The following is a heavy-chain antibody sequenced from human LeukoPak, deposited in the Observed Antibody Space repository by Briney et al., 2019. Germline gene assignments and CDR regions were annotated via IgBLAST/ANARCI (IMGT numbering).Heavy chain of an antibody. CDR2: IYTSGST. D-gene: IGHD3-22*01. CDR1: GGSISSGSYY. Sequence: SETLSLTCTVSGGSISSGSYYWSWIRQPAGKGLEWIGRIYTSGSTNYNPSLKSRVTISVDTSKNQFSLKLSSVTAADTAVYYCARVVRKYYYDSSGYFDYWGQGTLVTVSS. CDR3: ARVVRKYYYDSSGYFDY. V-gene: IGHV4-61*02. J-gene: IGHJ4*02.